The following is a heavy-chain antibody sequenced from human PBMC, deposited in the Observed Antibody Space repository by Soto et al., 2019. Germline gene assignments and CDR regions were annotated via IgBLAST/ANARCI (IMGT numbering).Heavy chain of an antibody. Sequence: QVQLQESGPGLVKPSQTLSLTCTVSGGSISSGGYYWSWIRQHPGKGLEWIGYIYYRGSTYYNPSLKSRVTIAVDMSKNQFSLKLSSVTAADTAVYYCARSYYDILTGYYSSVYYYGMDVWGQGTTVTVSS. V-gene: IGHV4-31*03. CDR3: ARSYYDILTGYYSSVYYYGMDV. J-gene: IGHJ6*02. D-gene: IGHD3-9*01. CDR2: IYYRGST. CDR1: GGSISSGGYY.